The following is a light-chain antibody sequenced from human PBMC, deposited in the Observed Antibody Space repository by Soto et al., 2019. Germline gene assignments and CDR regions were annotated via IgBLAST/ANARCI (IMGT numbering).Light chain of an antibody. CDR3: QSYYNEPTPRDV. Sequence: QSVLTQPPSVSGAPGQRVSISCTGSTTNIGAGYVVHWYQQHPGTAPKLLIFDITIRPSGVPDRFSASTSGTSASLAFSGLQAEDEGDYFCQSYYNEPTPRDVFGIGTKVTVL. V-gene: IGLV1-40*01. CDR1: TTNIGAGYV. CDR2: DIT. J-gene: IGLJ1*01.